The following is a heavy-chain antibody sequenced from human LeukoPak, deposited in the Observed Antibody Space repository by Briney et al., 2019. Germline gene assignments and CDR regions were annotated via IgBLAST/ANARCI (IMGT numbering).Heavy chain of an antibody. J-gene: IGHJ4*02. Sequence: GASVKVSFKSSVYTFTSYYIHWVRQAPGQGLEWMGWINPNSGGTKYAQKFQGRVTMTRDTSISTAYMELSSLRSDDTAVYYCARSPRTMMVEDSWGQGTLVTVSS. CDR2: INPNSGGT. D-gene: IGHD3-22*01. V-gene: IGHV1-2*02. CDR3: ARSPRTMMVEDS. CDR1: VYTFTSYY.